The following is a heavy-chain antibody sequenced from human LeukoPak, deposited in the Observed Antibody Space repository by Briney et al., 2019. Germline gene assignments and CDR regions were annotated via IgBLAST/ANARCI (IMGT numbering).Heavy chain of an antibody. V-gene: IGHV3-11*01. CDR1: GFTFSDYY. Sequence: PGGSLRLSCAASGFTFSDYYTSWIRQAPGKGLEWVSYISSSGSTIYYADSVKGRFTISRDNAKNSLYLQMNSLRAEDTAVYYCARVSGDRYCSSTSCYGDAFDIWGQGTMVTVSS. J-gene: IGHJ3*02. D-gene: IGHD2-2*01. CDR2: ISSSGSTI. CDR3: ARVSGDRYCSSTSCYGDAFDI.